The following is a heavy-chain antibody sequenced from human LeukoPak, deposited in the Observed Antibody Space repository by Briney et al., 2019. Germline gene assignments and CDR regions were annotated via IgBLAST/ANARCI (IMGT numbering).Heavy chain of an antibody. J-gene: IGHJ4*02. Sequence: PSETLSLTCTVSGGSISSSSYYWGWIRQPPGKGLEWIGSIYYSGSTYYNPSLKSRVTISVDTSKNQFSLKLSSVTAADTAVYYCARLVVPAALYYFDYWGQGTLVTVSS. V-gene: IGHV4-39*01. CDR3: ARLVVPAALYYFDY. CDR1: GGSISSSSYY. D-gene: IGHD2-2*01. CDR2: IYYSGST.